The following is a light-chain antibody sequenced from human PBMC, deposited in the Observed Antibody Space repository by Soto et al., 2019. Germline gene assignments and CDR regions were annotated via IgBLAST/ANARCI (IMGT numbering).Light chain of an antibody. V-gene: IGKV3-20*01. Sequence: EIVLTQSPATLSLSPGERSTLSCRASQSVRSYLAWYQQRPGQAPRLLIYGASSRATGIPERLSGSGYGTEFTITISRMENEDFEVYYCQQYGSSSWTFGQGTKVDIK. J-gene: IGKJ1*01. CDR2: GAS. CDR3: QQYGSSSWT. CDR1: QSVRSY.